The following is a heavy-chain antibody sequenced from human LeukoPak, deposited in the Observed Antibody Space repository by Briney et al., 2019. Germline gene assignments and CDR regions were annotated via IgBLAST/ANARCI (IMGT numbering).Heavy chain of an antibody. J-gene: IGHJ3*02. CDR3: ARDYPYYCDSSAMNDAFDI. V-gene: IGHV3-21*01. Sequence: GGSLRLSCAASGFTFSSYSMNWVRQAPGKGLEWVSSISSSSSYIYYADSVKGRFTISRDNAKNSLYLQMNSLRAEDTAVYYCARDYPYYCDSSAMNDAFDIWGQGTMVTVSS. D-gene: IGHD3-22*01. CDR2: ISSSSSYI. CDR1: GFTFSSYS.